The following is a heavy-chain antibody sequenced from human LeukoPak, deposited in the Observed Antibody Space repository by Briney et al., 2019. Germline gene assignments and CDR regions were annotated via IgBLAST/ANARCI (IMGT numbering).Heavy chain of an antibody. Sequence: ASVKVSCKASGYTFTSYGISWVRQAPGQGLEWMGWISAYNGNTNYAQKLQGRVTMTTDTSTSTAYMELRSLRSDDTAVYYCARGLYCSSTSCYSYWLDPWGQGTLVTVSS. J-gene: IGHJ5*02. CDR2: ISAYNGNT. CDR1: GYTFTSYG. V-gene: IGHV1-18*01. D-gene: IGHD2-2*01. CDR3: ARGLYCSSTSCYSYWLDP.